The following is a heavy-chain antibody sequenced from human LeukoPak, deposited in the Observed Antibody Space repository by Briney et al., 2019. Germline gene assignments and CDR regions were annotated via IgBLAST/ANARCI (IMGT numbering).Heavy chain of an antibody. V-gene: IGHV4-34*01. CDR3: ARSLKLIAVAGGDH. Sequence: SETLSLTCAVYGGSFSGYYWSWIRQPPGKGLEWIGEINHSGSTNYNPSLKSRVTISVDTSKNQFSLKLSSVTAADTAVYYCARSLKLIAVAGGDHWGQGTLVTVSS. J-gene: IGHJ4*02. CDR1: GGSFSGYY. D-gene: IGHD6-19*01. CDR2: INHSGST.